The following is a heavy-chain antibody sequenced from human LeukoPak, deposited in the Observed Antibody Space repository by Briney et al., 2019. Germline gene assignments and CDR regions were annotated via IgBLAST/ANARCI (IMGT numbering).Heavy chain of an antibody. Sequence: SETLSLTCTVSGGSISSSNYYWGWIRQAPGTGLQWIGSISFSGSTYYNPSLKSRVTISGDTSKNQFSLNLNAVTAADTAVYCCARHRGSGSYYDPHDYWGQGTLVTVSS. CDR3: ARHRGSGSYYDPHDY. J-gene: IGHJ4*02. CDR1: GGSISSSNYY. CDR2: ISFSGST. V-gene: IGHV4-39*01. D-gene: IGHD1-26*01.